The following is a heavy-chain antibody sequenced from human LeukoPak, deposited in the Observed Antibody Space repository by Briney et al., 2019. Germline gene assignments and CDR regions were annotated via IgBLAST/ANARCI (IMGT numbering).Heavy chain of an antibody. D-gene: IGHD3-10*01. CDR2: LYYSGST. V-gene: IGHV4-59*01. Sequence: AETLSLTCTVSGGPISSYYCNWLRQPPGKGLEWIGYLYYSGSTKYNASLKSRVTMSVDTSKNQFSLKLSSVTAADTAVYYYATIRSGSYYNFDYWGQGTLVTVSS. CDR1: GGPISSYY. J-gene: IGHJ4*02. CDR3: ATIRSGSYYNFDY.